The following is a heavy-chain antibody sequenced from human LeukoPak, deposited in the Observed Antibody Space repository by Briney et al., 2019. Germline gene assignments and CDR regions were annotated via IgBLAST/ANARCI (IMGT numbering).Heavy chain of an antibody. Sequence: PGGSLRLSCAASGFTFSNAWMSWVRQAPGKGLEWVGPIKSKTDGGTTDYAAPVKGRFTISRDDSKNTLYLQMNSLKTEDTAVYYCTTDPMIVVVITIDYWGQGTLVTVSS. D-gene: IGHD3-22*01. J-gene: IGHJ4*02. CDR1: GFTFSNAW. CDR2: IKSKTDGGTT. CDR3: TTDPMIVVVITIDY. V-gene: IGHV3-15*01.